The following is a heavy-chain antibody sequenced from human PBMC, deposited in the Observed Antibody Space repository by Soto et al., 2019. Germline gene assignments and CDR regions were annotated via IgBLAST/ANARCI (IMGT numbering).Heavy chain of an antibody. CDR1: DGSVSNFY. V-gene: IGHV4-59*04. J-gene: IGHJ4*02. D-gene: IGHD3-22*01. Sequence: SDTLSLSCAVSDGSVSNFYWSWIRQTPGQGLEFIGGVYYSGGAYYNPSLKSRVTVSVDTSKNQLSLRVDSVTAGDTAVNYSLRVVESATRRTDFDSRSQAILVTVSS. CDR2: VYYSGGA. CDR3: LRVVESATRRTDFDS.